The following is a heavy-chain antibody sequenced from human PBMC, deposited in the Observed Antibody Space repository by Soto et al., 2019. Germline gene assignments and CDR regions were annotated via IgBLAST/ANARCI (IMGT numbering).Heavy chain of an antibody. CDR3: ARDYPYYYDSSGYFDY. CDR2: INPNSGGT. J-gene: IGHJ4*02. Sequence: GASEKVSCKASGYTFTGYYMHWVRQAPGQGLEWMGWINPNSGGTNYAQKFQGRVTMTRDTSISTAYMELSRLRSDDTAVFYCARDYPYYYDSSGYFDYWGQGTLVTVSS. V-gene: IGHV1-2*02. CDR1: GYTFTGYY. D-gene: IGHD3-22*01.